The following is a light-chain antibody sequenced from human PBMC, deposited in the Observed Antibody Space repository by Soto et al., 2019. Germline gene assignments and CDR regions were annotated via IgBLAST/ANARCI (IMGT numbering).Light chain of an antibody. J-gene: IGKJ1*01. Sequence: ETVMTQSPATLSVSPGERATFSCRASQSINTNLAWFQLKPGQAPRLLIYGASIRAAGIPARFSGSGSGTEFTLTISGLQSEDFAVYYCQQHHNWPSTFGQGTKVDI. V-gene: IGKV3-15*01. CDR3: QQHHNWPST. CDR2: GAS. CDR1: QSINTN.